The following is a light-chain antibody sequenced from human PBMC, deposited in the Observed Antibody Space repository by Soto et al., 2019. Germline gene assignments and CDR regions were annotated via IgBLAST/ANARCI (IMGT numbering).Light chain of an antibody. V-gene: IGKV1-39*01. CDR3: QQYNSYSLT. J-gene: IGKJ1*01. Sequence: DIQMTQSPSSLSASVGDRVTITCRASQSISSYLNWYQQKPGKAPKLLIYATSSLQSGVPSRFSGSGSGTEFTLTISSLQPDDFATYYCQQYNSYSLTFGQGTKVDI. CDR2: ATS. CDR1: QSISSY.